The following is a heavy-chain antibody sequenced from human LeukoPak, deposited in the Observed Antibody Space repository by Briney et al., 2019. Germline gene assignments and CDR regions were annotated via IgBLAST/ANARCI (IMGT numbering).Heavy chain of an antibody. CDR1: GGSFSGYY. V-gene: IGHV4-34*01. Sequence: PSETLSLTCAVYGGSFSGYYWSWIRQPPGKGLEWIGEINHSGSTNYNPSLKSRVTISVDTSKNQFSLKLSSVTAADTAVYYCARHVRYYYDSSGPIYYYYYMDVWGKGTTVTVSS. CDR2: INHSGST. CDR3: ARHVRYYYDSSGPIYYYYYMDV. D-gene: IGHD3-22*01. J-gene: IGHJ6*03.